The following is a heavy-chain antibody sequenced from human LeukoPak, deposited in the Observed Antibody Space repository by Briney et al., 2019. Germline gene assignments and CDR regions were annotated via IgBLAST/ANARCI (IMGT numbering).Heavy chain of an antibody. CDR3: ASGRQVAGNWGFGY. D-gene: IGHD6-19*01. V-gene: IGHV4-39*01. CDR2: IYYSGST. J-gene: IGHJ4*02. Sequence: PSETLSLTCTVSGGSISSSSYYWGWIRQPPGKGLEWIGSIYYSGSTYYNPSLKSRVTISVDTSKNQFSLKLSSVTAADTAVYYCASGRQVAGNWGFGYWGQGTLVTVSS. CDR1: GGSISSSSYY.